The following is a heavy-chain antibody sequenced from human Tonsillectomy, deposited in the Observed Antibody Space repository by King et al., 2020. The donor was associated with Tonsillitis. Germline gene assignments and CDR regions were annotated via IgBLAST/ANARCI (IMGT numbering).Heavy chain of an antibody. CDR2: IIPIFGTT. Sequence: QGQLVQSGAEVKKPGSSVNVSCKVSGGTFTAISWVRQAPGQGLEWMGGIIPIFGTTNYAQKFQDRVTITADESTSTAYMELTSLRFEDTALYYCARVLGARGAFDIWGPGTMVTVSS. D-gene: IGHD1-26*01. CDR3: ARVLGARGAFDI. J-gene: IGHJ3*02. V-gene: IGHV1-69*12. CDR1: GGTFTA.